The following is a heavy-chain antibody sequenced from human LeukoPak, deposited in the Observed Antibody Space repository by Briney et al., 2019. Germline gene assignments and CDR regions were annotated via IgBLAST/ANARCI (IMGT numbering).Heavy chain of an antibody. Sequence: SETLSLTCTVSGSSISSYYWSWIRQPPGKGLEWIGYIYYSGSTNYNPSLKSRVTISLDTSKNQFSLKLSSVTAADTAVYYCARAKPKYCSSTSCFFDYWGQGTLVTVSS. J-gene: IGHJ4*02. CDR1: GSSISSYY. CDR3: ARAKPKYCSSTSCFFDY. D-gene: IGHD2-2*01. CDR2: IYYSGST. V-gene: IGHV4-59*01.